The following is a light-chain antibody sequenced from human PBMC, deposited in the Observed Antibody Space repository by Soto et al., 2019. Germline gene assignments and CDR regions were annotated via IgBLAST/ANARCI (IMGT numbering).Light chain of an antibody. V-gene: IGLV2-14*01. CDR2: EVS. Sequence: QSALTQPASVSGSPGQSITISCTGSSSDVGGYKFVSWYQHHPGTAPKLLIYEVSNRPSGVSNRFSSSKSGNTASLTISGLQAEDEADYYCLSYTSTNTRVFGGGTKLTVL. J-gene: IGLJ2*01. CDR1: SSDVGGYKF. CDR3: LSYTSTNTRV.